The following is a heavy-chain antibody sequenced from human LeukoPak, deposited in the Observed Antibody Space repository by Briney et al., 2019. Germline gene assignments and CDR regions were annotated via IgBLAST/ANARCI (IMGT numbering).Heavy chain of an antibody. CDR3: ARGPLGRGWYYFDY. D-gene: IGHD6-19*01. CDR2: IGAYNGNT. Sequence: ASVKVSCKASGYTFTSYDINWVRQAPGQGLEWMGWIGAYNGNTNYAQKLQGRVTMTTDTSTSTAYMELRSLRSDDTAVYYCARGPLGRGWYYFDYWGQGTLVTVSS. J-gene: IGHJ4*02. CDR1: GYTFTSYD. V-gene: IGHV1-18*01.